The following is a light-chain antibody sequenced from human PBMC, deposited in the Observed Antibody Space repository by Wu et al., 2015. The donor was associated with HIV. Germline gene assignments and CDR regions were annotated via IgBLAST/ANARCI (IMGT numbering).Light chain of an antibody. CDR1: QSVASNY. Sequence: EIVLRQSPGTLSLSPGERVTLSCRASQSVASNYLAWYQHKPGQAPRLLIXGASSRPTDIPDRFSGSGSGTDFTLTISRLEPEDFAIYYCQQYVDSPYTFGQGPSWTSN. J-gene: IGKJ2*01. CDR2: GAS. CDR3: QQYVDSPYT. V-gene: IGKV3-20*01.